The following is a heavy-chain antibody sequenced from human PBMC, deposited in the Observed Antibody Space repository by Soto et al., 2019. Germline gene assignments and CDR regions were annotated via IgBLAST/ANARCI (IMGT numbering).Heavy chain of an antibody. D-gene: IGHD3-9*01. CDR3: AKAHDGTLRYFDWLPYVYFDY. CDR1: GFTFSSYA. Sequence: PGGSLRLSCAASGFTFSSYAMSWVRQAPGKGLEWVSAISGSGGSTYYADSVKGRFTISRDNSKNTLYLQMNSLRAEDTAVYYCAKAHDGTLRYFDWLPYVYFDYWGQGTLVTVSS. CDR2: ISGSGGST. V-gene: IGHV3-23*01. J-gene: IGHJ4*02.